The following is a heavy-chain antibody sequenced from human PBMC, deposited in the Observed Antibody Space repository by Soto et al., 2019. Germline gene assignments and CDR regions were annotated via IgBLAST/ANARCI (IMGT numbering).Heavy chain of an antibody. CDR1: GGSISSGGYS. Sequence: QLQLQESGSGLVKPSQTLSLTCAVSGGSISSGGYSWSWIRQPPGKGLEWIGYIYHSGSTYYNPSRKSRVTISVDRSKTQFSLKLSSVTAADTAVYYGARENGGYYGSGSMDVWGQGTTVTVSS. V-gene: IGHV4-30-2*01. J-gene: IGHJ6*02. CDR3: ARENGGYYGSGSMDV. CDR2: IYHSGST. D-gene: IGHD3-10*01.